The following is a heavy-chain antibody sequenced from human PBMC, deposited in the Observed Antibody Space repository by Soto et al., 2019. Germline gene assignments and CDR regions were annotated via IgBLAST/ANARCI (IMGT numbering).Heavy chain of an antibody. CDR2: INPDSGAT. Sequence: HEHLVQSGAEVKRPGASLKVSCKASGYSFTGYYIHWVRQAPGQGLEWMGWINPDSGATNYAQNCQGRVTLTSDTSISTASMDLTSLRSDDTAVYYCARGDYGTGGYPFPYVDYWGQGTLVIVSS. CDR1: GYSFTGYY. J-gene: IGHJ4*02. V-gene: IGHV1-2*02. D-gene: IGHD2-8*02. CDR3: ARGDYGTGGYPFPYVDY.